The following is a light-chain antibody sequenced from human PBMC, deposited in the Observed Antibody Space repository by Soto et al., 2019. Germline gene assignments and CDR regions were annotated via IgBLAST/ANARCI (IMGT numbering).Light chain of an antibody. CDR3: QQSGSSSTWT. Sequence: EIVLTQSPGTLSLSPGERATLSCRASQSVSSAYLAWYQHKPGQPPTLLIYAASSRVTGIPDRFSGSGSGTYFTLTISRLEPGDFAVYYCQQSGSSSTWTFGQGTKVEIK. V-gene: IGKV3-20*01. CDR1: QSVSSAY. J-gene: IGKJ1*01. CDR2: AAS.